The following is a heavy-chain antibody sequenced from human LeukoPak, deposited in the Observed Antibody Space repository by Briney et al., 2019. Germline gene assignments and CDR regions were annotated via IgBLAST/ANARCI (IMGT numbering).Heavy chain of an antibody. D-gene: IGHD3-9*01. CDR3: ARDGTYYDILTGYYRNWFDP. Sequence: GGSLRLSCAASGFTFSSYWMHWVRQAPGKGLVWVSRINSDGSSTSYADSVKGRFTISRDNAKNTLYLQMNSLRAEDTAVYYCARDGTYYDILTGYYRNWFDPWGQGTLVTVSS. CDR1: GFTFSSYW. J-gene: IGHJ5*02. CDR2: INSDGSST. V-gene: IGHV3-74*01.